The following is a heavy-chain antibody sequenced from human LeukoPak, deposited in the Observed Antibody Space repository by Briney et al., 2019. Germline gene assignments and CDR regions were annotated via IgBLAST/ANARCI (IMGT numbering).Heavy chain of an antibody. CDR2: IYYSGST. V-gene: IGHV4-59*01. J-gene: IGHJ3*01. CDR3: ARGRCHPDAFDL. Sequence: PSETLTLSCAASGDSISSYYMNWIRQPPGKGLEWIGYIYYSGSTDYNPSLKRRVTISVGTSTHQFSMQLKSVTAAESALYCCARGRCHPDAFDLWGQGTMVTVFS. CDR1: GDSISSYY. D-gene: IGHD2-2*01.